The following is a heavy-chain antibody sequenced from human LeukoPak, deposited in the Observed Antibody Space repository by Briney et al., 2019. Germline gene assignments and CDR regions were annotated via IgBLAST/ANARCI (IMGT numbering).Heavy chain of an antibody. CDR3: AREGTYGSGSYYSRDYYFDY. CDR2: INPNSGGP. V-gene: IGHV1-2*02. CDR1: GYTFTDYY. J-gene: IGHJ4*02. Sequence: ASVKVSCKTSGYTFTDYYIYWVRQAPGQGLECMGWINPNSGGPNYSQKFQGRVTMTTDTSTSTAYMELRSLRSDDTAVYYCAREGTYGSGSYYSRDYYFDYWGQGTLVTVSS. D-gene: IGHD3-10*01.